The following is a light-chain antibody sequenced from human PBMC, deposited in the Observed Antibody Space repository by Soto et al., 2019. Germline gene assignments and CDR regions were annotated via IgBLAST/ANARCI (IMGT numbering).Light chain of an antibody. Sequence: QSALTQPASVSGSPGQSITISFTGTSSDVGGYNYVSWYQQHPGKAPKLMIYDVSNRPSGVSNRFSGSKSGNTASLTISGRQAEDEADYYCSSYTSSSTYVVFGGGTKVTVL. CDR1: SSDVGGYNY. V-gene: IGLV2-14*01. CDR3: SSYTSSSTYVV. J-gene: IGLJ2*01. CDR2: DVS.